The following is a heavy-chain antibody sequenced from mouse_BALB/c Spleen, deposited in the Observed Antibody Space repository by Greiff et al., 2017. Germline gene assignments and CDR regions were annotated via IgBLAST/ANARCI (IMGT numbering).Heavy chain of an antibody. V-gene: IGHV5-17*02. Sequence: EVQGVESGGGLVQPGGSRKLSCAASGFTFSSFGMHWVRQAPEKGLEWVAFISSGSSTIYYADTVKGRFTISRDNPKNTLFLQMTSLRSEDTAMYYCARTGTASWFAYWGQGTLVTVSA. CDR3: ARTGTASWFAY. CDR1: GFTFSSFG. J-gene: IGHJ3*01. CDR2: ISSGSSTI. D-gene: IGHD4-1*01.